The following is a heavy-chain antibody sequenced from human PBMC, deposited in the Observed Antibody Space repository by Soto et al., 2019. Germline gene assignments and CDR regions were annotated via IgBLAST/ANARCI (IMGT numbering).Heavy chain of an antibody. V-gene: IGHV3-23*01. CDR2: ISGSGGST. D-gene: IGHD6-19*01. CDR1: GFTFSSYA. J-gene: IGHJ6*02. CDR3: AKVAVAGTDYYYYYGMDV. Sequence: EVQLLESGGGLVQPGGSLRLSCAASGFTFSSYAMSWVRQAPGKGLEWVSAISGSGGSTYYADSVKGRFTISRDNSKNTLYLQMNSLRAEDTAVYYCAKVAVAGTDYYYYYGMDVWGQGTTVTVSS.